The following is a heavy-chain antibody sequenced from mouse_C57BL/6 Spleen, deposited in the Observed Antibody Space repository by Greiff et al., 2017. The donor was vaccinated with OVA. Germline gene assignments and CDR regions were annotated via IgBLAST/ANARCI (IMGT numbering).Heavy chain of an antibody. CDR1: GYTFTSYW. D-gene: IGHD2-3*01. Sequence: VQLQQPGAELVKPGASVKLSCKASGYTFTSYWMQWVKQRPGQGLEWIGEIDPSDSYTNYNQKFKGKATLTVDTSSSTAYMQLSSLTSEDSAVYYFARYEAEDAMDYWGQGTTVTVSS. V-gene: IGHV1-50*01. CDR2: IDPSDSYT. CDR3: ARYEAEDAMDY. J-gene: IGHJ4*01.